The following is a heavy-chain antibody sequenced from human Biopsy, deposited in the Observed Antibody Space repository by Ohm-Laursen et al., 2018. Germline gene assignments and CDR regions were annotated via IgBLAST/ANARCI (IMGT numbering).Heavy chain of an antibody. J-gene: IGHJ5*02. CDR1: GYTFTGYH. D-gene: IGHD3-22*01. V-gene: IGHV1-2*02. CDR3: TRGGYYYDSLAYYYWFDP. Sequence: SVKASCTASGYTFTGYHVHWVRQAPGHGLEWMGWINAKTGDTNYAQKFQGRVTMTRDTSISTAYVDLSSLRSDDTAVYYCTRGGYYYDSLAYYYWFDPWGQGTLVTVSS. CDR2: INAKTGDT.